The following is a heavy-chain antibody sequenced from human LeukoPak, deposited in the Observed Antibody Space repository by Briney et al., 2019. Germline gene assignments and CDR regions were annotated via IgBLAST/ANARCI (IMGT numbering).Heavy chain of an antibody. CDR3: AELGITMIGGV. J-gene: IGHJ6*04. D-gene: IGHD3-10*02. CDR2: ISWNSGSI. CDR1: GFTFDDYA. Sequence: GGSLRLSCAASGFTFDDYAMYWVRHAPGKGLEWVSGISWNSGSIVYADSVKGRFTISRDNAKNSLYLQMNSLRAEDTAVYYCAELGITMIGGVWGKGTTVTISS. V-gene: IGHV3-9*01.